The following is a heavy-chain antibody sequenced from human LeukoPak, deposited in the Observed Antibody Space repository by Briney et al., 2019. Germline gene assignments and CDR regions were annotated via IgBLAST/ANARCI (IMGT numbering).Heavy chain of an antibody. CDR1: GFTSSSYA. CDR3: ARDRGSYYLNWFDP. CDR2: ISYDGSNK. V-gene: IGHV3-30*01. D-gene: IGHD1-26*01. Sequence: GGSLRLSCAASGFTSSSYAMHWVRQAPGKGLEWVAVISYDGSNKYYADSVKGRFTISRDNSKNTLYLQMNSLRAEDTAVYYRARDRGSYYLNWFDPWGQGTLVTVSS. J-gene: IGHJ5*02.